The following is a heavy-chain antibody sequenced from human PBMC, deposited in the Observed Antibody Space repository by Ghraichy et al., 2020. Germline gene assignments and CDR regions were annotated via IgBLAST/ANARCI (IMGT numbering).Heavy chain of an antibody. CDR1: GFSLSTSGLG. V-gene: IGHV2-5*02. Sequence: SGPTLVKPTQTLTLTCTFSGFSLSTSGLGVGWIRQPPGKALDWLALIYWDDNKRYSPSLKSRPTFTKDTSKNQVVLTMTNMDPVDTATYYCSHRRSHYDFWSGYYAGDWFDPWGQGTLVTVSS. CDR2: IYWDDNK. D-gene: IGHD3-3*01. CDR3: SHRRSHYDFWSGYYAGDWFDP. J-gene: IGHJ5*02.